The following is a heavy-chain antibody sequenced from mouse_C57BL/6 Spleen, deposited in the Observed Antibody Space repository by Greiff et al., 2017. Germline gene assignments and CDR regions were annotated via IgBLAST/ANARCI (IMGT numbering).Heavy chain of an antibody. J-gene: IGHJ3*01. CDR3: AREGGAGFAY. CDR1: GYTFTSYW. CDR2: IHPNSGST. V-gene: IGHV1-64*01. Sequence: QVQLQQPGAELVKPGASVQLSCKASGYTFTSYWLHWVKQRPGQGLEWIGMIHPNSGSTNYNEKFKSKATLTVDKSSSTAYMQLSSLTSEDSAVYYCAREGGAGFAYWGQGTLVTVSA.